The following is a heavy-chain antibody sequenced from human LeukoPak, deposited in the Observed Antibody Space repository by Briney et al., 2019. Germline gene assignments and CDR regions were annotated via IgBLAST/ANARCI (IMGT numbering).Heavy chain of an antibody. CDR3: ARLRFWSGYYLSTHNWFDP. J-gene: IGHJ5*02. V-gene: IGHV4-34*01. CDR1: GGSFSGYY. CDR2: INHSGST. Sequence: SETLSLTCAVYGGSFSGYYWSWIRQPPGKGLEWIGEINHSGSTNYNPSLKSRVTISVDTSKNQFSLKLSSVTAADTAVYYCARLRFWSGYYLSTHNWFDPWGQGTLVTVSS. D-gene: IGHD3-3*01.